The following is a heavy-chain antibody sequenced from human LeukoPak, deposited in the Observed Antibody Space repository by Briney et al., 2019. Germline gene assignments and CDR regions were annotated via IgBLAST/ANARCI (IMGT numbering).Heavy chain of an antibody. CDR3: ARDGRFPPEVLPRYFDY. V-gene: IGHV4-39*07. D-gene: IGHD1-26*01. Sequence: GSLRLSCAASGFTLSSYAMSWIRQPPGKGLEWIGNIYYSGSTYYNPSLKSRVTISVETSKNQFSLKLSSVTAADTAVYYCARDGRFPPEVLPRYFDYWGQGTLVTVSS. CDR2: IYYSGST. CDR1: GFTLSSYA. J-gene: IGHJ4*02.